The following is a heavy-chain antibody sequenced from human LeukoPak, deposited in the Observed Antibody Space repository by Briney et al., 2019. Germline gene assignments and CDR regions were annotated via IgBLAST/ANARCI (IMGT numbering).Heavy chain of an antibody. Sequence: PSETLSLTCTVSGDSISSGSDYWGWVRQTPGKNLEWIGNVYYTGSTYYSPPLKSRVTISVDTSKNQFSLKLSSVTAADTAVYYCARDQYYYGSGSGYDYWGQGTLVTVSS. D-gene: IGHD3-10*01. V-gene: IGHV4-39*07. CDR1: GDSISSGSDY. J-gene: IGHJ4*02. CDR2: VYYTGST. CDR3: ARDQYYYGSGSGYDY.